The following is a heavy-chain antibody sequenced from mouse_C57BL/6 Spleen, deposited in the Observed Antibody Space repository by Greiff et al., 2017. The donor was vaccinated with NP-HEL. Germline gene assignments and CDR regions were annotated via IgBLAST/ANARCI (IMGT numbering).Heavy chain of an antibody. J-gene: IGHJ1*03. Sequence: EVMLVESGDGLVKPGGSLKISCTASGFTFSSYAMSWVRQTPEKRLEWVAYISSGGDYIYYADTVKGRFTISRDNARNTLYLQMSSLKSEDTAMYYCTRGNYGSSSWYFDVWGTGTTVTVSS. V-gene: IGHV5-9-1*02. CDR3: TRGNYGSSSWYFDV. CDR2: ISSGGDYI. D-gene: IGHD1-1*01. CDR1: GFTFSSYA.